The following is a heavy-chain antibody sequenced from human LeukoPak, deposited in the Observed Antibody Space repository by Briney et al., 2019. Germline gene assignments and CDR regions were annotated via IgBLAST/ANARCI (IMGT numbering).Heavy chain of an antibody. D-gene: IGHD6-19*01. Sequence: GGSLRLSCTASGFTLRSYEMSWIRQAPGEGLGRVSSIDYSGGNTHYADSVKGRFTISRDNSKNTLYLQLSSLRGDDTAVYYCARNSGWYGVSWGQGTLVTVSS. J-gene: IGHJ4*02. CDR3: ARNSGWYGVS. V-gene: IGHV3-23*01. CDR1: GFTLRSYE. CDR2: IDYSGGNT.